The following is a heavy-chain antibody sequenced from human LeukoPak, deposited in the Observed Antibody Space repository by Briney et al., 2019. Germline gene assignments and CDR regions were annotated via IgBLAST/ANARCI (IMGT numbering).Heavy chain of an antibody. CDR1: GFTFSDYY. J-gene: IGHJ4*02. Sequence: GGSLRLSCAASGFTFSDYYMSWIRQAPGKGLEWVSYISSSGSTIYYADSVKGRFTISRDNAKNSLYLRMNSLRAEDTAVYYCARELWELLADYWGQGTLVTVPS. CDR3: ARELWELLADY. V-gene: IGHV3-11*04. CDR2: ISSSGSTI. D-gene: IGHD1-26*01.